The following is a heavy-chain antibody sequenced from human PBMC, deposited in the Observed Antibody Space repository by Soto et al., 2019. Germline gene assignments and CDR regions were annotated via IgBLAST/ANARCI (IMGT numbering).Heavy chain of an antibody. J-gene: IGHJ5*02. Sequence: GASVKVSCKASGYTFTSYGISWVRQAPGQGLEWMGWISAYNGNTNYAQKLQGRVTMTTDTSTSTAYMELRSLRSDDTAVYYCARVSRSGWSGTHWFDPWGQGTLVTVSS. D-gene: IGHD6-19*01. V-gene: IGHV1-18*04. CDR3: ARVSRSGWSGTHWFDP. CDR1: GYTFTSYG. CDR2: ISAYNGNT.